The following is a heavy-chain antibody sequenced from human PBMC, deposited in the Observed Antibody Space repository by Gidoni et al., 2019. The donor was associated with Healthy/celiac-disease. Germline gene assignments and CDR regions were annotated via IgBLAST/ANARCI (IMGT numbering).Heavy chain of an antibody. D-gene: IGHD3-16*02. V-gene: IGHV3-9*01. J-gene: IGHJ4*02. CDR2: IRWNSGSI. CDR3: AKDLHLGEVSHIDY. Sequence: EVQLVESGGGLVQPGRSLRLSCAASGFTFDDYAMHWVRQAPGKGLEWVSGIRWNSGSIGYADSVKGRFTISRDNAKNSLYLQMNSLRAEDTALYYCAKDLHLGEVSHIDYWGQGTLVTVSS. CDR1: GFTFDDYA.